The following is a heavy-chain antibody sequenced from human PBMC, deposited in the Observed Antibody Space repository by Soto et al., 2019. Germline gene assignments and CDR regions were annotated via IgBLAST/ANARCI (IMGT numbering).Heavy chain of an antibody. D-gene: IGHD5-18*01. V-gene: IGHV3-23*01. CDR1: GFTFSSYA. CDR3: AKDQSRYGRSYYFDY. Sequence: GGSLRLSCAASGFTFSSYAMSWVRQAPGKGLEWVSAISGSGGSTYYADSVKGRFTISRDNSKNTLYLQMNSLRAEDTAVYYCAKDQSRYGRSYYFDYWGQGTLVTVSS. J-gene: IGHJ4*02. CDR2: ISGSGGST.